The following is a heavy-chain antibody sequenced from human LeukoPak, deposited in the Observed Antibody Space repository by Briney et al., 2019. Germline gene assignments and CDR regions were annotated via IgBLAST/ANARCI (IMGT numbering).Heavy chain of an antibody. V-gene: IGHV3-30*02. D-gene: IGHD1-26*01. CDR3: AKDRGSGSYYYLDY. Sequence: PGGSLRLSCAASGFTLSSYGMHWVRQAPGKGLEWVAFIRYDGSNKYYADSVKGRFTISRGNSKNTLYLQMNSLRAEDTAVYYCAKDRGSGSYYYLDYWGQGTLVTVSS. CDR2: IRYDGSNK. CDR1: GFTLSSYG. J-gene: IGHJ4*02.